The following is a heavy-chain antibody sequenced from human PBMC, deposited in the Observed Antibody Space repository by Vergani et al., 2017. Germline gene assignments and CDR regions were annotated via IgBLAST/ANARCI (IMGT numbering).Heavy chain of an antibody. Sequence: QVQLVESGGGVVQRGGSLRLPCATFGFPLSNYDMQWIRQGPGKGLEFVAFIQFDGSNQYYADSVKGRFTLSRDFSKNTLYLQMNSLRTDDTATYYCAKHFRGWGIDYWGQGTQVIVSS. J-gene: IGHJ4*02. D-gene: IGHD3-16*01. CDR2: IQFDGSNQ. V-gene: IGHV3-30*02. CDR1: GFPLSNYD. CDR3: AKHFRGWGIDY.